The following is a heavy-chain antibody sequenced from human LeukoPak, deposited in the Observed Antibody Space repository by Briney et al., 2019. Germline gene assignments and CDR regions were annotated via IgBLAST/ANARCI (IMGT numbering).Heavy chain of an antibody. D-gene: IGHD1-1*01. CDR3: ARGGAFYWNPRY. Sequence: GGSLRLSXVASGFTVSDYYMSWVRQAPGKGLEWVSLLYTDDTTIYADSVEGRSTISRDDSKNTIYLHMTTLRGEDTAVYYCARGGAFYWNPRYWGQGTLVTVSS. J-gene: IGHJ4*02. V-gene: IGHV3-53*01. CDR1: GFTVSDYY. CDR2: LYTDDTT.